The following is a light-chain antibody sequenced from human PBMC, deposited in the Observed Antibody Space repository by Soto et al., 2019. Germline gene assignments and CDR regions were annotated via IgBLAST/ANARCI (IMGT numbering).Light chain of an antibody. CDR3: SSFTNTITRYA. CDR1: TSDVADFNY. Sequence: QSALTQPASVSGSPGQSITISCTGTTSDVADFNYVSWYQHHPGNAPKLIIYAASNRPPGVSNRFSGSKSGNTASLTISGLQAEDEGEYYCSSFTNTITRYAFGTGTKVTVL. J-gene: IGLJ1*01. CDR2: AAS. V-gene: IGLV2-14*01.